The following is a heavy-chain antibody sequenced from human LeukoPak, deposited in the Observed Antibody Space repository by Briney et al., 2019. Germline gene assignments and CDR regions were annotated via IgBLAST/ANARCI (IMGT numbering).Heavy chain of an antibody. CDR1: GGSISSYY. V-gene: IGHV4-59*01. CDR3: ARDGLGFDY. J-gene: IGHJ4*02. CDR2: TYYSGST. D-gene: IGHD2-2*03. Sequence: SETLSLTCTVSGGSISSYYWSWIRQPPGKGLEWIGYTYYSGSTNYNPSLKSRVTISVDTSKNQFSLKLSSVTAADTAVYYCARDGLGFDYWGQGTLVTVSS.